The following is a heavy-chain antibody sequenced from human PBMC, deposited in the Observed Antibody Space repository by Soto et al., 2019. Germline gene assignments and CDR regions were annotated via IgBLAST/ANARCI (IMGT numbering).Heavy chain of an antibody. J-gene: IGHJ3*02. V-gene: IGHV3-53*01. D-gene: IGHD6-13*01. CDR3: ATKPGIEAPDAFDI. CDR2: IYSGGST. CDR1: GFTVSINY. Sequence: WGSLLLSCASSGFTVSINYMSWVRQAPGKGLEWVSVIYSGGSTYYADSVKGRFTISRDNSKNTLYLQMNSLRAEDTAVYYCATKPGIEAPDAFDIWGQGTMVTVSS.